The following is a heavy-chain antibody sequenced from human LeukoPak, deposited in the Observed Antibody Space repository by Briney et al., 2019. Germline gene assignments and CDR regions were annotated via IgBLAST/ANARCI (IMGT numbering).Heavy chain of an antibody. V-gene: IGHV3-66*01. CDR3: TRVFAYSYGDFDN. Sequence: TGGSPRLSCEASGFTVRNNYMTWVRQAPGKGLEWVSVIYSGGGTYYADSVKDRFTISRDNSKNTLFLQMNSLRVEDSAVYYCTRVFAYSYGDFDNWGQGTLVAVSS. CDR1: GFTVRNNY. J-gene: IGHJ4*02. D-gene: IGHD5-18*01. CDR2: IYSGGGT.